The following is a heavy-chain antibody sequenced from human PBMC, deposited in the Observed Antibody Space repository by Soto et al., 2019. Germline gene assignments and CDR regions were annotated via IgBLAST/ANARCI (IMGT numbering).Heavy chain of an antibody. CDR1: GGTFSSYA. J-gene: IGHJ4*02. D-gene: IGHD6-6*01. CDR2: IIPIFGTA. Sequence: ASVKVSCKASGGTFSSYAISWVRQAPGQGLEWMGGIIPIFGTANYAQKFQGRVTITADESTSTAYMELSSLRSEDTAVYYCARATSIAAHPSNYWGQGTLVTVSS. V-gene: IGHV1-69*13. CDR3: ARATSIAAHPSNY.